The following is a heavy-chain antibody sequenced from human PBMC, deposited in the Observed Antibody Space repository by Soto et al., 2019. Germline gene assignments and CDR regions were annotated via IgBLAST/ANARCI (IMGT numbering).Heavy chain of an antibody. Sequence: QVQLVQSGAEVKKPGSSVKVSCKASGGTFSSYAISWVRQAPGQGLEWMGGIIPIFGTAKYAQKFQGRVTITADESTSTADMELSSLRSEDTDVYYCARGQQLALISSWFDPWGQGTLVTVSS. D-gene: IGHD6-13*01. CDR2: IIPIFGTA. CDR3: ARGQQLALISSWFDP. CDR1: GGTFSSYA. J-gene: IGHJ5*02. V-gene: IGHV1-69*01.